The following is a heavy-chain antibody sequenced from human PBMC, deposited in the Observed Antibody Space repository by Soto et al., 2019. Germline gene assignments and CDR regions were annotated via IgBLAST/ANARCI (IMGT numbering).Heavy chain of an antibody. CDR2: IHHSESP. D-gene: IGHD2-21*01. V-gene: IGHV4-4*02. CDR3: VRNGDYCFDY. CDR1: GYSISRGYW. J-gene: IGHJ4*02. Sequence: SETLSLTCAVYGYSISRGYWGSWVRQPPGKGLEWIAEIHHSESPHYNPSLRSRVTMSVDKSKNQFSLRLSSVTAADTAVYYCVRNGDYCFDYWGQGTVVTVSS.